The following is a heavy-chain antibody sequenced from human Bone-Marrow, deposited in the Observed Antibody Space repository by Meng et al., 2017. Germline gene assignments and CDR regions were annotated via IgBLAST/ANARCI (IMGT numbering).Heavy chain of an antibody. V-gene: IGHV3-23*04. CDR3: AKDPARFDY. J-gene: IGHJ4*02. CDR1: GFSFSSYA. CDR2: ISGSGGST. Sequence: GEGVWAGGGFVHPGGSLRLSCAAVGFSFSSYAMSWVRQAPGKGLEWVSAISGSGGSTYYADSVKGRFTISRDNSKNTLYLQMNSLRAEDTAVYYCAKDPARFDYWGQGTLVTVSS.